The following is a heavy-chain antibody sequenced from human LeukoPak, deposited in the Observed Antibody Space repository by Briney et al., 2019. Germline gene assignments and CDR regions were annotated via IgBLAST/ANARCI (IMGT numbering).Heavy chain of an antibody. Sequence: GGSLRLSCAASGFTFSTYSMNWVRQAPGKGLEWVSYISSLSGTINYADSVKGRFSISRDNAKNSLYLQMNSLRAEDTAVYYCAKDASSSWWWGAFDIWGQGTMVTVSS. CDR1: GFTFSTYS. J-gene: IGHJ3*02. V-gene: IGHV3-48*01. D-gene: IGHD6-13*01. CDR2: ISSLSGTI. CDR3: AKDASSSWWWGAFDI.